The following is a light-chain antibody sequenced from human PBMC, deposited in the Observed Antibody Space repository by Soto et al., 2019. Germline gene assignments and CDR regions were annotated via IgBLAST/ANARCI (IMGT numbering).Light chain of an antibody. CDR3: QQYNSYGT. V-gene: IGKV1-5*01. CDR1: QSISSW. CDR2: DAS. J-gene: IGKJ1*01. Sequence: DIHLTQYPSTRSASLRDRFAITFRASQSISSWLAWYQQKPGKAPKLLIYDASSLESGVQSRFSGSGSGTEFTLTISSLQADDFANYYCQQYNSYGTFGQGTKVDI.